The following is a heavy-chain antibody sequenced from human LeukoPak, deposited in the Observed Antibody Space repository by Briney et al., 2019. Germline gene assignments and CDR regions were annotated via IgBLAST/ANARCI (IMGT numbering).Heavy chain of an antibody. D-gene: IGHD3-10*01. CDR2: ISYNGSNK. Sequence: PGGSLRLSCAASGFTFSSYAMIWVRQAPGKGLEWVAVISYNGSNKYDADSVKGRFTISRVNSKNTPYLQMNSLRAEETAVYYCARDSLPRVFLPGGYFQHWGQGTLVTVSS. CDR1: GFTFSSYA. J-gene: IGHJ1*01. V-gene: IGHV3-30-3*01. CDR3: ARDSLPRVFLPGGYFQH.